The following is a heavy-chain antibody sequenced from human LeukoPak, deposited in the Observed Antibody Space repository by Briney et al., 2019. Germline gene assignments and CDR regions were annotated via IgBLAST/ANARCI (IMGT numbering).Heavy chain of an antibody. Sequence: GGSLRLSCAASGFTFSSYWMHWVRQATGKGLVWVSRIKSDGSTTTYADSVKGRFTISRDNAKNTLYLQMNSLRAEDTAVYYCARVVDTHFDYWGQGTLVTVSS. D-gene: IGHD5-18*01. J-gene: IGHJ4*02. V-gene: IGHV3-74*01. CDR1: GFTFSSYW. CDR3: ARVVDTHFDY. CDR2: IKSDGSTT.